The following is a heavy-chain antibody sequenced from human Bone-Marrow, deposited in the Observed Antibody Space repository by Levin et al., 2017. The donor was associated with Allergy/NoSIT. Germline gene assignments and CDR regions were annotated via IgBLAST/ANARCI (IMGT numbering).Heavy chain of an antibody. J-gene: IGHJ4*02. CDR3: ARDRGGQWLVPYSFDY. CDR2: ISTGGTTI. V-gene: IGHV3-48*03. CDR1: GFTFSSYE. Sequence: SCAASGFTFSSYEMNWVRQAPGKGLEWVSYISTGGTTIYYADSVKGRFTISRDNAKSSLYLQMNSLRAEDTAVYYCARDRGGQWLVPYSFDYWGQGTLVTVSS. D-gene: IGHD6-19*01.